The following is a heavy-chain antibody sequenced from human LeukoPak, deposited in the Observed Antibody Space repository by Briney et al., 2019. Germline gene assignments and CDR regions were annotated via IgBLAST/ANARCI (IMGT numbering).Heavy chain of an antibody. D-gene: IGHD1-26*01. Sequence: GGSLRLSCAASGFTFSSYDMHWVRQATGKGLEWVSAIGTAGDTCYPGSVKGRFTISRENAKSSLYLQMNSLRAGDTAVYYCARGGDSGSFDYWGQGTPVTVSS. V-gene: IGHV3-13*01. CDR1: GFTFSSYD. CDR3: ARGGDSGSFDY. CDR2: IGTAGDT. J-gene: IGHJ4*02.